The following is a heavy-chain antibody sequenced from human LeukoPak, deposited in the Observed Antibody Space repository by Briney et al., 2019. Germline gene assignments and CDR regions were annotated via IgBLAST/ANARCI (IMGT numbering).Heavy chain of an antibody. D-gene: IGHD2-15*01. Sequence: GGSLRLSCAASGFIFSVYSMTWVRQAPGKGLEWVSSISGGSNYIYYADSLKGRFTISRDNAKNSLYLHMTSLRAEDTAVYYCVRDHLLIDDKSNWFDSWGQGTLVTVSS. CDR2: ISGGSNYI. J-gene: IGHJ5*01. V-gene: IGHV3-21*01. CDR3: VRDHLLIDDKSNWFDS. CDR1: GFIFSVYS.